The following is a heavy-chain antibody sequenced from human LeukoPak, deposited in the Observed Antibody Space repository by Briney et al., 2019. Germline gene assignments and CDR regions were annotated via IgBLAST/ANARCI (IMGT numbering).Heavy chain of an antibody. CDR2: INPNSGGT. D-gene: IGHD3-10*01. J-gene: IGHJ5*02. CDR3: ATLAGSYYRDWFDP. CDR1: GYTFTGYY. V-gene: IGHV1-2*02. Sequence: GASVKVSCKASGYTFTGYYMHWVRQAPGQGLEWMGWINPNSGGTNYAQKFQGRVTMTRDTSISTAYMELSTLRSADTAVYYCATLAGSYYRDWFDPWGQGTLVTVSS.